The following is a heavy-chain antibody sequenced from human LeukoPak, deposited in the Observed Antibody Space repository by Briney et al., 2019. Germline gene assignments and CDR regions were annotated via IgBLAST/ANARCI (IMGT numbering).Heavy chain of an antibody. CDR2: ISGSGVMT. V-gene: IGHV3-23*01. Sequence: GRSLRLSCATSGFTFSDYAMTWVRQAPGKGLEWVATISGSGVMTYYADSVKGRFTVSGDNSKNTVYLQMSSLTAADTAVYYCAKDRSIGTYYTFDHWGQGTLVTVSS. J-gene: IGHJ4*02. D-gene: IGHD1-26*01. CDR3: AKDRSIGTYYTFDH. CDR1: GFTFSDYA.